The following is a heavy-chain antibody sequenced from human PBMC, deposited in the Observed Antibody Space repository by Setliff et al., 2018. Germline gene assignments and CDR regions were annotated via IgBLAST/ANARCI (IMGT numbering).Heavy chain of an antibody. Sequence: SETLSLTCTVSGASISDYYWTWIRQPAGKELEWIGRVSASGSTTYNPSLKSRVTRSVDTSRNQISLNLTSVTAADTAMYYCARERTIFGILVISGWFDPWGQGTVVTVSS. CDR1: GASISDYY. V-gene: IGHV4-4*07. J-gene: IGHJ5*02. CDR2: VSASGST. D-gene: IGHD3-3*01. CDR3: ARERTIFGILVISGWFDP.